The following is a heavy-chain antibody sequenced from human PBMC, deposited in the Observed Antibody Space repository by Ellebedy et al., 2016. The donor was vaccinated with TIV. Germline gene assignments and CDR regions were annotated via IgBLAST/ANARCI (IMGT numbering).Heavy chain of an antibody. CDR2: IYKGGST. J-gene: IGHJ4*02. D-gene: IGHD4-17*01. Sequence: SETLSLXXTVSGGSVTSSAYFWGWIRQPPGKGLDYIGSIYKGGSTYYSPPLKGRVSISVDTSKNQFSLTLSSVTAADTAVYYCARRDGFFDYWGQGILVTVSS. V-gene: IGHV4-39*01. CDR1: GGSVTSSAYF. CDR3: ARRDGFFDY.